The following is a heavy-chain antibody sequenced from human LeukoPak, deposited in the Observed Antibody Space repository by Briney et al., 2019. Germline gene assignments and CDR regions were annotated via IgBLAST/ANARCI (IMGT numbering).Heavy chain of an antibody. D-gene: IGHD2-15*01. Sequence: GGSLRLSCAASGFTFSSYGMHWVRQAPGKGLEWVAVISYDGSNKYYADSVKGRFTISGDNSKNTLYLQMNSLRAEDTAVYYCARGHIVVGYYYYMDVWGKGTTVTVSS. J-gene: IGHJ6*03. CDR1: GFTFSSYG. CDR2: ISYDGSNK. CDR3: ARGHIVVGYYYYMDV. V-gene: IGHV3-30*03.